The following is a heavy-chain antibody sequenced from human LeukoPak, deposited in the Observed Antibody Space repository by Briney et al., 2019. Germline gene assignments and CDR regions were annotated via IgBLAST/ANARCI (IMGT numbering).Heavy chain of an antibody. J-gene: IGHJ4*02. CDR3: ASSYCGGDCWGGTFDY. CDR2: INPNSGGT. CDR1: GGTFSSYT. V-gene: IGHV1-2*06. Sequence: GASVKVSCKASGGTFSSYTISWVRQAPGQGLEWMGRINPNSGGTNYAQKFQGRVTMTRDTSISTAYMELSRLRSDDTAVYYCASSYCGGDCWGGTFDYWGQGTLVTVSS. D-gene: IGHD2-21*02.